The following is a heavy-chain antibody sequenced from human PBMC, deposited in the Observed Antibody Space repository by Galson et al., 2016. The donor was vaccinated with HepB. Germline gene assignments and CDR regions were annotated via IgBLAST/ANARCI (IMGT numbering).Heavy chain of an antibody. D-gene: IGHD3-3*01. V-gene: IGHV1-18*04. Sequence: VKVSCKASGYTFINYYMHWARQAPGQGLEWVGWISTSNGNRRYADKLQGRVTLTTDTATSTAYMELGSLRSDDTAVYYCARDPGFAYYDFWGQGTLVTVSS. J-gene: IGHJ4*02. CDR3: ARDPGFAYYDF. CDR2: ISTSNGNR. CDR1: GYTFINYY.